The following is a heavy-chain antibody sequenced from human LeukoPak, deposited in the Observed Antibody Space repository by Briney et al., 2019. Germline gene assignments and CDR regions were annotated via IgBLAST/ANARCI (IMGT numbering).Heavy chain of an antibody. CDR1: GFTFNNYW. Sequence: GGSLKLSGSAPGFTFNNYWMHWVRQAQGKGLLWISRVSPDGRSTNYADSVKGRFTISRDNAKNTLYLQMNSLSAEDTAIYYCAKVDGTGNSVFDYWGQGTLVPVSS. J-gene: IGHJ4*02. CDR2: VSPDGRST. CDR3: AKVDGTGNSVFDY. V-gene: IGHV3-74*01. D-gene: IGHD2-8*02.